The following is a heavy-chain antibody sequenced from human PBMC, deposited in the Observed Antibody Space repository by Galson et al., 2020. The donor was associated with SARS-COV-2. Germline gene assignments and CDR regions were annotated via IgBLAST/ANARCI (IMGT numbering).Heavy chain of an antibody. CDR2: IRSKAYGGTA. J-gene: IGHJ1*01. V-gene: IGHV3-49*03. CDR1: GFTFADYA. D-gene: IGHD2-15*01. Sequence: GESLKISCTASGFTFADYAMNWFRQAPGKGLEWVGFIRSKAYGGTAEYAASVKGRFTISRDDSKSIAYLQMNSLKTEDTGVYYCARARRVDPFQYFQHWGQGTLVTVSS. CDR3: ARARRVDPFQYFQH.